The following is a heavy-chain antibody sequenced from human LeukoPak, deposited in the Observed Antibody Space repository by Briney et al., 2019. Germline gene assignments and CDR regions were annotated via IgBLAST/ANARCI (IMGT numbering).Heavy chain of an antibody. J-gene: IGHJ4*02. D-gene: IGHD6-13*01. Sequence: SVKVSCKASGFTFTSSAVQWVRQARGQRLEWIGWTVVGSGNTLFAQRFQERVTFTRGMSTSTAYMELSSLRFEDTAVYYCAASFSSSWSLIRGDYWGQGTLVTVSS. CDR3: AASFSSSWSLIRGDY. CDR2: TVVGSGNT. CDR1: GFTFTSSA. V-gene: IGHV1-58*01.